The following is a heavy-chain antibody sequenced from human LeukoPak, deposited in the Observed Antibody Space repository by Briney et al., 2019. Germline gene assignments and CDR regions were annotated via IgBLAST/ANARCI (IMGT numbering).Heavy chain of an antibody. D-gene: IGHD2-2*01. J-gene: IGHJ3*02. Sequence: KSSQTLSLTCTVSGGSITSGGYSWNWIRQPAGKGLEWIGRIHTSGSANYNPSLKSRVTFSVDTSKNHFSLNLSSVTAADTAIYYCERTLMPSIHEAFHIWGQGTTVSVSS. CDR3: ERTLMPSIHEAFHI. V-gene: IGHV4-61*02. CDR1: GGSITSGGYS. CDR2: IHTSGSA.